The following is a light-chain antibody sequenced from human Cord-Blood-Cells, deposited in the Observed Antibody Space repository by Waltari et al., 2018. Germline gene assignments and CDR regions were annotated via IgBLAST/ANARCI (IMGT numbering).Light chain of an antibody. CDR2: KAS. J-gene: IGKJ2*03. V-gene: IGKV1-5*03. Sequence: DIQMTQSPSTLSASVGDRVTITCRASRSISSWLAWYQQKPGKAPKLLIYKASSLESGVPSSFSGSGSGTDFTLTISSLQPDDFATYYCQQYNSYSSFGQGTKLEIK. CDR1: RSISSW. CDR3: QQYNSYSS.